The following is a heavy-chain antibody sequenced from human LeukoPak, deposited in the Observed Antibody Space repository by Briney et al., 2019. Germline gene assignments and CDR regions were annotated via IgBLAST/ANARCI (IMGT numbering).Heavy chain of an antibody. D-gene: IGHD3-22*01. CDR3: AKKGASYYYDSSGYN. Sequence: PGGSLRLSCAASGFTFSSYAMSWVRQAPGKGLEWVSAISGSGGSTYYADSVKGRFTISRDNFKNTLYLQMNSLRAEDTAVYYCAKKGASYYYDSSGYNWGQGTLVTVSS. V-gene: IGHV3-23*01. J-gene: IGHJ4*02. CDR2: ISGSGGST. CDR1: GFTFSSYA.